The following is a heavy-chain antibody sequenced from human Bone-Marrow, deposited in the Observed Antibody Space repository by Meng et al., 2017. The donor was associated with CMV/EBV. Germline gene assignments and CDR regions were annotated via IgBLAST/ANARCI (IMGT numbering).Heavy chain of an antibody. CDR1: GGTFSNYT. Sequence: SVKVSCKASGGTFSNYTISWVRQAPGQGPEWMGRIIPILGIANYAQKFQGRVTITADKSTSTAYMELSSLRSEDTAVYYCARKLWFGELLPYFDYWGQGTLVTVSS. V-gene: IGHV1-69*02. CDR3: ARKLWFGELLPYFDY. D-gene: IGHD3-10*01. CDR2: IIPILGIA. J-gene: IGHJ4*02.